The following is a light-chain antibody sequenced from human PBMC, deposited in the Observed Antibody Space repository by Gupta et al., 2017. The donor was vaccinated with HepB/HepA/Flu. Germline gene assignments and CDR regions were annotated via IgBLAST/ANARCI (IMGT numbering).Light chain of an antibody. CDR3: QQRSKSPT. Sequence: EIVLTQSPATLSLSPGERATLFCRASQSVSSYLAWYQQKPGQAPRLLIYDASNRATGSPDWFSGCGYVKDFTLTSSSRENEDFAVYYGQQRSKSPTFGPGTKVEIK. J-gene: IGKJ1*01. V-gene: IGKV3-11*01. CDR1: QSVSSY. CDR2: DAS.